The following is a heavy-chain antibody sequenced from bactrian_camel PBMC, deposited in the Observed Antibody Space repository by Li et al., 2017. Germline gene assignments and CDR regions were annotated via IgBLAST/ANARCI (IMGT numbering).Heavy chain of an antibody. V-gene: IGHV3S6*01. Sequence: HVQLVESGGGLVQPGESLRLSCVASGITFSRHDMSWVRQAPGKEVEWVAGITSLPSLFRAASYADSVKGRFTISRDDGRNTLYLRLAGLKTEDTAMYCCTTAAVGRVPAEWGRGTQVTVS. CDR2: ITSLPSLFRAA. J-gene: IGHJ4*01. CDR3: TTAAVGRVPAE. D-gene: IGHD5*01. CDR1: GITFSRHD.